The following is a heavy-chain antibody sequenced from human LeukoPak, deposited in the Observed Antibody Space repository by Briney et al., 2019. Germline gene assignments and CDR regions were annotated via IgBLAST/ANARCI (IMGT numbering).Heavy chain of an antibody. Sequence: GGSLRLSCAASGFTFDDYAMHWVRQAPGKGLEWVSGISWNSGSIGYADSVKGRFTISRDNAKNSLYLQMNSLRAEDTDLYYCAKGRLPGIAAPDYWGQGTLVTVSS. CDR3: AKGRLPGIAAPDY. D-gene: IGHD6-13*01. V-gene: IGHV3-9*01. CDR1: GFTFDDYA. J-gene: IGHJ4*02. CDR2: ISWNSGSI.